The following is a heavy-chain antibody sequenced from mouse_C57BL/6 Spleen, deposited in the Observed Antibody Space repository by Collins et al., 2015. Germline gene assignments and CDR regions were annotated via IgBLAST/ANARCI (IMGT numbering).Heavy chain of an antibody. D-gene: IGHD3-3*01. Sequence: EVKLLESGGGLVQPGGSLKLSCAASGFDFSRYWMSWVRQAPGKGLEWIGEINPDSSTISYTPSLKDKFIISRDNAKNTLYLQMSKVRSEDTALYYCARQGRLGWYFDVWGAGTTVTVSS. CDR1: GFDFSRYW. V-gene: IGHV4-1*02. CDR2: INPDSSTI. J-gene: IGHJ1*01. CDR3: ARQGRLGWYFDV.